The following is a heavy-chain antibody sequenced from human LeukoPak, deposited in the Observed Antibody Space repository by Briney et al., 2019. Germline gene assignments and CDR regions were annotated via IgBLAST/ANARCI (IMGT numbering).Heavy chain of an antibody. CDR2: IYHSGST. V-gene: IGHV4-38-2*01. J-gene: IGHJ4*02. CDR3: AGARVGATSGLDY. D-gene: IGHD1-26*01. Sequence: PSETLSLTCAVSGYSISSGYYWGWIRQPPGKGLEWIGSIYHSGSTYYNPSLKSRVTISVDTSKNQFSLKLSSVTAADTAVHYCAGARVGATSGLDYWGQGTLVTVSS. CDR1: GYSISSGYY.